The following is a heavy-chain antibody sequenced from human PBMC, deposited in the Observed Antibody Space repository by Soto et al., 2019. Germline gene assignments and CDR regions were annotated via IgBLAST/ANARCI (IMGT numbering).Heavy chain of an antibody. J-gene: IGHJ4*02. CDR1: GFNFNRYA. Sequence: QVQLVESGGGVVQPGASLRFSCAASGFNFNRYAMHWVRQAPGKGLEWMAVISYAGTNKYYADSVKGRLTISRDNSKNTVFLQMDSLRTEDTAVYYCARDRGDIAGRFDYWGQGSLVTVSS. D-gene: IGHD5-12*01. CDR2: ISYAGTNK. CDR3: ARDRGDIAGRFDY. V-gene: IGHV3-30-3*01.